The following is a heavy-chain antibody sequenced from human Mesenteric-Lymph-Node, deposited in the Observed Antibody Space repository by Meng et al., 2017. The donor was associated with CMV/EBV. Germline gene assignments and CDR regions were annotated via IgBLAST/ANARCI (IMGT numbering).Heavy chain of an antibody. CDR2: VYHSGAT. J-gene: IGHJ4*02. Sequence: GSLRLSCTVSGCSISSGYYWGWIRQAPGRGLEWIGNVYHSGATYYNPSLKSRVTMSVDTSKNQFSLKLDSVTAADTAVYFCARARSTTWYQDYWGQGTQVTVSS. D-gene: IGHD6-13*01. CDR3: ARARSTTWYQDY. CDR1: GCSISSGYY. V-gene: IGHV4-38-2*02.